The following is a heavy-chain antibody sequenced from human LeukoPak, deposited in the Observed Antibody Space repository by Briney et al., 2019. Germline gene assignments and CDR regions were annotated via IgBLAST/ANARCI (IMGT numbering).Heavy chain of an antibody. CDR3: ARATQRYCSGTTCFPYWFDT. CDR1: GGPMTHYF. CDR2: THTSGSP. D-gene: IGHD2-2*01. V-gene: IGHV4-4*09. J-gene: IGHJ5*02. Sequence: PSGTLSLTCTVSGGPMTHYFWNWIRQPPGKGLEWIGYTHTSGSPDYSRSLKSRVTISLDTSKNQFSLMLSSVTAADTAVYFCARATQRYCSGTTCFPYWFDTWGQGTLATVSS.